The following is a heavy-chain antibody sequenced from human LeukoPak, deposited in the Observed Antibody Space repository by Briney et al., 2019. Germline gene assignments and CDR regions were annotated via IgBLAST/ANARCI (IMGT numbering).Heavy chain of an antibody. D-gene: IGHD1-26*01. CDR3: ARMPGIVGATREFDY. Sequence: GGSLRLSCAASGFTFSSYSMNWVRQAQGKGLEWVSSISSSSSYIYYADSVKGRFTISRDNAKNSLYLQMNSLRAEDTAVYYCARMPGIVGATREFDYWGQGTLVTVSS. J-gene: IGHJ4*02. CDR2: ISSSSSYI. CDR1: GFTFSSYS. V-gene: IGHV3-21*01.